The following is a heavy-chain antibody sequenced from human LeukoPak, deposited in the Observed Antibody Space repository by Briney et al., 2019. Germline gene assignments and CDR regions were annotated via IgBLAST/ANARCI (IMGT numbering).Heavy chain of an antibody. CDR3: ARSYGELDY. D-gene: IGHD5-18*01. Sequence: SETLSLTCAVYGGSFSGYYWSWIRKPPRKGLEWIGEINHSGSTNYNPSLKSRVTMSVDTSKNQFSLKLSSVTAADTAVYYCARSYGELDYWGQGTLVTVSS. J-gene: IGHJ4*02. CDR2: INHSGST. CDR1: GGSFSGYY. V-gene: IGHV4-34*01.